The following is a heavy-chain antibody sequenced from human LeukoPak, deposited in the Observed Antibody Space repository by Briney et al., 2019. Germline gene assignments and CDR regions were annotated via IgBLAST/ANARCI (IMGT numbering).Heavy chain of an antibody. CDR3: ARVGRNIAAAGTAAYFQH. Sequence: PSETLSLTCTVSGYSISSGYYWGWIRQPPGKGLEWIGSIYHSGSTYYNPSLKSRVTISVDTSKNQFSLKLSSVTAADTAVYYCARVGRNIAAAGTAAYFQHWGQGTLVTVSS. D-gene: IGHD6-13*01. J-gene: IGHJ1*01. CDR1: GYSISSGYY. CDR2: IYHSGST. V-gene: IGHV4-38-2*02.